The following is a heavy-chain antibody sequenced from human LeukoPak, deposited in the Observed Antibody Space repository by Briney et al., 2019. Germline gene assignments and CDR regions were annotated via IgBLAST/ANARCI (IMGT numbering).Heavy chain of an antibody. CDR1: GYTFTGYY. D-gene: IGHD2-2*01. CDR2: INPNSGGT. Sequence: GASVKVSCKASGYTFTGYYMHWVRQAPGQGLEWMGWINPNSGGTNYAQKSQGRVTMTRDTSISTAYMELSRLRSDDTAVYYCATQDTPKYCSSTSCYLESGGGIVDYWGQEPLVTVSS. V-gene: IGHV1-2*02. CDR3: ATQDTPKYCSSTSCYLESGGGIVDY. J-gene: IGHJ4*02.